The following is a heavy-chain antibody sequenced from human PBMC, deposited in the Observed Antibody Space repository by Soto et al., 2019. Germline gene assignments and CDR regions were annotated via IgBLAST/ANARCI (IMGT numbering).Heavy chain of an antibody. CDR2: ISSYNGDT. V-gene: IGHV1-18*01. CDR1: GYTFTRSG. Sequence: QVQLVQSGAEVKKPGASVKVSCKASGYTFTRSGISWVRQAPGQGPEWMGWISSYNGDTNYAQTFQGRVTMTTDTATSTADMELRSLRSDDTAVYYCAREGVAPYYYYGMDVWGQGTPVTGSS. J-gene: IGHJ6*02. D-gene: IGHD5-12*01. CDR3: AREGVAPYYYYGMDV.